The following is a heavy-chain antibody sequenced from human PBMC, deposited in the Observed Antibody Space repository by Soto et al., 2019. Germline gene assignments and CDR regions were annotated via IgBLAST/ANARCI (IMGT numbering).Heavy chain of an antibody. CDR3: AREGYYDSSGYYVYHFAD. CDR2: ISSSSSYI. CDR1: GFTFSSYT. Sequence: PGGSLRLSCAASGFTFSSYTMIWVRQAPGKGLEWVSSISSSSSYIYYADSVKGRFTISRDNAKNSLYLQMNSLRAEDTAVYYCAREGYYDSSGYYVYHFADWGQGTLVTVSS. V-gene: IGHV3-21*01. D-gene: IGHD3-22*01. J-gene: IGHJ4*02.